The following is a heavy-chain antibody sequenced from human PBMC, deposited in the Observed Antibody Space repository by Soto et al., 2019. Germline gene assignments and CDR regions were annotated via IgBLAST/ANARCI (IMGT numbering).Heavy chain of an antibody. CDR1: GGSISSGDYY. V-gene: IGHV4-30-4*01. CDR2: IYYSGST. CDR3: ARAGAQLLWFGEFPPFDY. J-gene: IGHJ4*02. Sequence: SETLSLTCTVSGGSISSGDYYWSWIRQPPGKGLEWIEYIYYSGSTYYNPSLKSRVTISVDTSKNQFSLKLSSVTAADTAVYYCARAGAQLLWFGEFPPFDYWGQGTLVTVSS. D-gene: IGHD3-10*01.